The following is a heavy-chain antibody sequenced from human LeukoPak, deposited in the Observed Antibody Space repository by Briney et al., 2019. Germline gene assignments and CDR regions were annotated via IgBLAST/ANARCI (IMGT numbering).Heavy chain of an antibody. J-gene: IGHJ4*02. V-gene: IGHV3-53*05. Sequence: PGGSLRLSCAASGFTVSSNYMSWVRQAPGKGLEWVSVIYSGGSTYYADSVKGRFTISRDNSKNTLYLQMNSLRAEDTAVYYCAKSGDIVATIRPFDYWVQGTLVTVSS. D-gene: IGHD5-12*01. CDR3: AKSGDIVATIRPFDY. CDR1: GFTVSSNY. CDR2: IYSGGST.